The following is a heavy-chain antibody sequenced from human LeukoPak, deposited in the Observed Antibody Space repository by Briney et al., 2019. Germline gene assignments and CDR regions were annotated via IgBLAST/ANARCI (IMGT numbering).Heavy chain of an antibody. J-gene: IGHJ6*02. CDR2: ISGGGVTT. D-gene: IGHD3-16*01. CDR1: GFASIAYA. V-gene: IGHV3-23*01. Sequence: GGSLRLSCVGSGFASIAYALTWARQAPGKGLEWVSGISGGGVTTYYADSVKGRFTISRDNSKNTLYPQMNSLRADDTAIYYCARNQQLGGHSYYYYGMDVWGQGTTVTVSS. CDR3: ARNQQLGGHSYYYYGMDV.